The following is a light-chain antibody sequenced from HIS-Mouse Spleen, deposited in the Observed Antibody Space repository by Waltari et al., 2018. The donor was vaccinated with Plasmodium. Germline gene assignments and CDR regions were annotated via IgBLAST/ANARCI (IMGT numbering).Light chain of an antibody. J-gene: IGLJ3*02. CDR3: YSTDSSGNHRV. Sequence: SYELTQPPSVSVSAGQTARTTCSGAELPKKHAYWYQQKSGQAPVLVSYEDSKRPSGIPERFSGSSSWTMATLTISGAQVEDEADYYCYSTDSSGNHRVFGGGTKLTVL. CDR2: EDS. V-gene: IGLV3-10*01. CDR1: ELPKKH.